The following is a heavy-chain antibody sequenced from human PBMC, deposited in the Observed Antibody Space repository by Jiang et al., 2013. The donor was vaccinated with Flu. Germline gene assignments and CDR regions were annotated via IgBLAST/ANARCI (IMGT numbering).Heavy chain of an antibody. Sequence: GPGLVKPSGTLSLTCSVSGYSISDGYFWGWIRQPPGKGLEWIGCINWSGDTFYSPSLESRVTISIDTSKNEFSLDMTSVTAGDTAVFYCARVERGLSNGAFDYWGQGTLVTVSS. CDR2: INWSGDT. V-gene: IGHV4-38-2*02. CDR3: ARVERGLSNGAFDY. CDR1: GYSISDGYF. J-gene: IGHJ4*02. D-gene: IGHD2-8*01.